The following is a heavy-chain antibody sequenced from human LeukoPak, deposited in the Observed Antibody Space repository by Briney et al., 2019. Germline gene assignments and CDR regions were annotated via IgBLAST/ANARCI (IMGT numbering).Heavy chain of an antibody. J-gene: IGHJ6*04. CDR2: ISYDGSNK. CDR3: ARDRLQVSDYRYYGMDV. Sequence: PGRSLRLSCAASGFISSSYTMHWVRQAPGKGLEWVTIISYDGSNKYYADSVKGRFTISRDNSKNTLYLQMNSLRAEDTAVYYCARDRLQVSDYRYYGMDVWGKGTTVTVSS. D-gene: IGHD4-11*01. CDR1: GFISSSYT. V-gene: IGHV3-30*04.